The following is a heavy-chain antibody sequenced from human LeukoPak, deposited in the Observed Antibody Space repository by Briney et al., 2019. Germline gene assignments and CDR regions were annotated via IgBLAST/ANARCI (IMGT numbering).Heavy chain of an antibody. D-gene: IGHD5-24*01. Sequence: GGSLRLSCAASGFTFSSYAMHWVRQAPGKGLEWVAVISYDGSNKYYADSVKGRFTISRDNAKNSLYLQMNSLRAEDTAVYYCARDREMATSYDAFDIWGQGTMVTVSS. CDR1: GFTFSSYA. CDR3: ARDREMATSYDAFDI. J-gene: IGHJ3*02. V-gene: IGHV3-30*04. CDR2: ISYDGSNK.